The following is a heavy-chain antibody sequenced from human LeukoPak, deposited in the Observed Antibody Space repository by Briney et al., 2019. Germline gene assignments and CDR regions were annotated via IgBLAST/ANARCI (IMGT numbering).Heavy chain of an antibody. J-gene: IGHJ4*02. Sequence: ASVKVSCKASGYTFTSYDINWVRQATGQGLEWMGWMNPNSGNTGYAQKFQGRVTMTRNTSISTAYMELSSLRSEDTAVYYCARGSSIGDYYDSSGYTRTPFDYWGQGTLVTVSS. V-gene: IGHV1-8*01. D-gene: IGHD3-22*01. CDR3: ARGSSIGDYYDSSGYTRTPFDY. CDR1: GYTFTSYD. CDR2: MNPNSGNT.